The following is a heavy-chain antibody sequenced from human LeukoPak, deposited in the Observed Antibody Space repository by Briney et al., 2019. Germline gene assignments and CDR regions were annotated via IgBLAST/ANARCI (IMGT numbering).Heavy chain of an antibody. CDR2: INPNSGGT. J-gene: IGHJ5*02. CDR1: GYTFIDYY. Sequence: GASVKVSCKASGYTFIDYYMHWVRQAPGQGLEWMGWINPNSGGTNYAQKFQGGVTMTTDTSINTAYMELSRLTSDDTAVYYCARGAWLQFRKSGPIDPWGQGTLVTVSS. D-gene: IGHD5-24*01. CDR3: ARGAWLQFRKSGPIDP. V-gene: IGHV1-2*02.